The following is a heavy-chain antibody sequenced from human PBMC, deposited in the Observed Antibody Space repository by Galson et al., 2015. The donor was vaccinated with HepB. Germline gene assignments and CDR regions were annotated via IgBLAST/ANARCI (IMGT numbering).Heavy chain of an antibody. D-gene: IGHD3-10*01. CDR3: AKGELLWFGELLSSFDY. V-gene: IGHV3-23*01. Sequence: SLRLSCAASGFTFSSYAMSWVRQAPGKGLEWVSAISGSGGSTYYADSVKGRFTISRDNSKNTLYLQMNSLRAEDTAVYYCAKGELLWFGELLSSFDYWGQGTLVTVSS. J-gene: IGHJ4*02. CDR1: GFTFSSYA. CDR2: ISGSGGST.